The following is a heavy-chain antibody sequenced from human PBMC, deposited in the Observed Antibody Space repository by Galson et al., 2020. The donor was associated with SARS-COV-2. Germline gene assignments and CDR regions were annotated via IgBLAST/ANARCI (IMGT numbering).Heavy chain of an antibody. Sequence: TGGSLRLSCAASGFTFSSYAMHWVRQAPGKGLEYVSAISSNGGSTYYANSVKGRFTISRDNSKNTLYLQMGSLRAEDMAVYYCARGPLGTNFDYWGQGTLVTVSS. CDR1: GFTFSSYA. D-gene: IGHD7-27*01. CDR3: ARGPLGTNFDY. V-gene: IGHV3-64*01. J-gene: IGHJ4*02. CDR2: ISSNGGST.